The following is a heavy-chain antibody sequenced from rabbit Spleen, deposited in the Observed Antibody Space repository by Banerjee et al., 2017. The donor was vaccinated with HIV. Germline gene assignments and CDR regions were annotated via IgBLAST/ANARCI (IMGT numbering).Heavy chain of an antibody. CDR1: GFDFSSYG. V-gene: IGHV1S47*01. D-gene: IGHD1-1*01. CDR3: ARDTSSSFSSYGMDL. J-gene: IGHJ6*01. Sequence: QEQLKETGGGLVQPGGSLTLSCKASGFDFSSYGVSWVRQAPGKGLEWIGYIDPIFGITYFANWVNGRFTISSHNAQNTLFLELNSLTAADTATYFCARDTSSSFSSYGMDLWGPGTLVTV. CDR2: IDPIFGIT.